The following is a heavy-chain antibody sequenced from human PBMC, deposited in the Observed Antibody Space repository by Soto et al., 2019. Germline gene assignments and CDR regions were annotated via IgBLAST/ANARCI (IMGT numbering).Heavy chain of an antibody. V-gene: IGHV1-18*01. CDR1: GYTFFTYD. D-gene: IGHD5-12*01. CDR3: ARHHGPTTSENWFDH. J-gene: IGHJ5*02. Sequence: QVHLVQSGVEVKTPGASVKVSCQASGYTFFTYDISWVRQAPGQGLEWMGWISTYSGDTKYAQKFQGRVTMTTDTSTTTAYLELRRLRSDATAVYYCARHHGPTTSENWFDHWGQGTLVTVSS. CDR2: ISTYSGDT.